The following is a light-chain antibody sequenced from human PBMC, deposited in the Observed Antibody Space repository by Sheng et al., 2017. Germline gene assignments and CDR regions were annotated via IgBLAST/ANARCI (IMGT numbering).Light chain of an antibody. V-gene: IGKV1-5*03. CDR1: QGISSY. CDR2: KAS. CDR3: QQYNSYSWT. Sequence: DIQLTQSPSSLSASVGDRVTITCRVSQGISSYLNWYRQKPGKVPKLLIYKASSLESGVPSRFSGSGSGTEFTLTISSLQPDDFATYYCQQYNSYSWTFGQGTKVEIK. J-gene: IGKJ1*01.